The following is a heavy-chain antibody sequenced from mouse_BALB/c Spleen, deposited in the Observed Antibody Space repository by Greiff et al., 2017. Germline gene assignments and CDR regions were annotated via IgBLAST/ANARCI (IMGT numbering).Heavy chain of an antibody. Sequence: QVQLKQSGADLAKPGASVKMSCKASGYTFTSYWMHWVKQRPGQGLEWIGYINPSTGYTEYNQKFKDKATLTADKSSSTAYMQLSSLTSEDSAVYYCARRSPHCHYYAMDYWGEGTSVTVSS. V-gene: IGHV1-7*01. CDR1: GYTFTSYW. CDR2: INPSTGYT. J-gene: IGHJ4*01. CDR3: ARRSPHCHYYAMDY.